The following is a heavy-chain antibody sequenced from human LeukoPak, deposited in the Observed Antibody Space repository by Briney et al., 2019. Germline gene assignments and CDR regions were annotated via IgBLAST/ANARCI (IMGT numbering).Heavy chain of an antibody. J-gene: IGHJ4*02. V-gene: IGHV3-30-3*01. CDR1: GFTFSSYA. CDR2: ISYDGSNK. Sequence: PGRSLRLSCAASGFTFSSYAMHWVRQAPGKGLEWVAVISYDGSNKYYADSVKGRFTISRDNSKNTLYLRMNSLRAEDTAVYYCARVAPYDYWGQGTLVTVSS. CDR3: ARVAPYDY. D-gene: IGHD2-15*01.